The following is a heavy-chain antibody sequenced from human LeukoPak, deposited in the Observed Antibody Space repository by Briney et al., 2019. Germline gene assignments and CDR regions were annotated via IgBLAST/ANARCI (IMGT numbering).Heavy chain of an antibody. CDR2: ISSSSSYI. J-gene: IGHJ3*02. Sequence: GGSLGLSCAASGFTFSSYSMNWVRQAPGKGLEWVSSISSSSSYIYYADSVKGRFTISRDNAKNSLYLQMNSLRAEDTAVYYCARSHLNSGAFDIWGQGTMVTVSS. CDR1: GFTFSSYS. CDR3: ARSHLNSGAFDI. V-gene: IGHV3-21*01. D-gene: IGHD2/OR15-2a*01.